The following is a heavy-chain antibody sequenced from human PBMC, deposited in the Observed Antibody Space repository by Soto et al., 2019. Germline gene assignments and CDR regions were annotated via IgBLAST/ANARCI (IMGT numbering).Heavy chain of an antibody. CDR1: GFTFRSYA. V-gene: IGHV3-23*01. CDR2: ISASGGST. D-gene: IGHD6-13*01. Sequence: TGGSLRLSCAASGFTFRSYAMSWVRQAPGKGLEWVSGISASGGSTYYADSVKGRFTISRDNSKNTLYLQMNSLRAEDTAVYYCAKGGSSWYVSFDYWGQGTLGAVSS. CDR3: AKGGSSWYVSFDY. J-gene: IGHJ4*02.